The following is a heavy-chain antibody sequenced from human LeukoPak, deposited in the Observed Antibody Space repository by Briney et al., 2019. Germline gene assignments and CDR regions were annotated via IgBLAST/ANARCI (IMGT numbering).Heavy chain of an antibody. V-gene: IGHV1-8*01. CDR3: ASLLRGSYSPGDY. J-gene: IGHJ4*02. Sequence: GASVKVSCEASGYTFTSYDINWVRQATGQGLEWMGWMNPNSGNTGYAQKFQGRVTMTRNTSISTAYMELSSLRSEDTAVYYCASLLRGSYSPGDYWGQGTLVTVSS. CDR2: MNPNSGNT. D-gene: IGHD1-26*01. CDR1: GYTFTSYD.